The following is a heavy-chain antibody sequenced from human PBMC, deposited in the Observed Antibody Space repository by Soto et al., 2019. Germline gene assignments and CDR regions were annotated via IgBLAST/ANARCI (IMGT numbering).Heavy chain of an antibody. CDR3: ASLFDFWSGYYCWFDP. V-gene: IGHV4-39*01. J-gene: IGHJ5*02. Sequence: PSETLSLTCTVSGGSISSSSYYWGWIRQPPGKGLEWIGSIYYSGSTYYNPSLKSRVTISVDTSKNQFSLKLSSVTAADTAVYYCASLFDFWSGYYCWFDPWGQGTLVTVSS. CDR2: IYYSGST. D-gene: IGHD3-3*01. CDR1: GGSISSSSYY.